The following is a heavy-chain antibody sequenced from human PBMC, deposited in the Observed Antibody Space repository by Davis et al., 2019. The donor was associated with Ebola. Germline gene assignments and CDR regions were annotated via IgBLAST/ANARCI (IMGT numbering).Heavy chain of an antibody. J-gene: IGHJ6*02. CDR3: ARDIALAAAGGYYGMDV. D-gene: IGHD6-13*01. CDR1: GYTFTSYG. Sequence: ASVKVSCKASGYTFTSYGISWVRQAPGQGLEWMGWISAYDGNTNYAQKLQGRVTMTTDTSTSTAYMELRSLRFDDTAVYYCARDIALAAAGGYYGMDVWGQGTTVTVSS. CDR2: ISAYDGNT. V-gene: IGHV1-18*01.